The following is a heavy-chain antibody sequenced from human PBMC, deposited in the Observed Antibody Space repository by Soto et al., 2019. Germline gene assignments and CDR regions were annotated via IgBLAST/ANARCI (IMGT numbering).Heavy chain of an antibody. CDR2: ISSSSSYI. Sequence: GGSLRLSCAASGFTFSSYSMNWVRQAPGKGLEWVSSISSSSSYIYYADSVKGRFTISRDNAKNSLYLQMNSLRAEDTAVYYCARDHDPRRVIMDAFDIWGQGTMVTV. CDR1: GFTFSSYS. D-gene: IGHD3-16*01. CDR3: ARDHDPRRVIMDAFDI. J-gene: IGHJ3*02. V-gene: IGHV3-21*01.